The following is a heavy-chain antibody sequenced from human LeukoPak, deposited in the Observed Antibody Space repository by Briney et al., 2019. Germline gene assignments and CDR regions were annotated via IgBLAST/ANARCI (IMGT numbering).Heavy chain of an antibody. D-gene: IGHD3-22*01. Sequence: GGSLRLSCAASGFAFSSYGMHWVRQAPGKGLEWVAYIHYDSTTEDYADSVKGRFTISRDNSKNTLYLQMNSLRAEDTAVYYCAKDTPDSSAYYLENWGQGTLVTVSS. CDR3: AKDTPDSSAYYLEN. CDR1: GFAFSSYG. CDR2: IHYDSTTE. J-gene: IGHJ4*02. V-gene: IGHV3-30*02.